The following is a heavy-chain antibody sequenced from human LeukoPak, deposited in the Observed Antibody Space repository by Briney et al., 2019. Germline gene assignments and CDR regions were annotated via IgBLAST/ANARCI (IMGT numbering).Heavy chain of an antibody. J-gene: IGHJ4*02. CDR2: IYSGGST. CDR1: GFTVSSNY. CDR3: ASLSNGSTFDY. Sequence: GGSLRLPCAASGFTVSSNYMSWVRQAPGKGLEWVSVIYSGGSTYYADSVKGRFTISRDNSKNTLYLQMNSLRAEDTAVYYCASLSNGSTFDYWGQGTLVTVSS. D-gene: IGHD2-8*01. V-gene: IGHV3-66*01.